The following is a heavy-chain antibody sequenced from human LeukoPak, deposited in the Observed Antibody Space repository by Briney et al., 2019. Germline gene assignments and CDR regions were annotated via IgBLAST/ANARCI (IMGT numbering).Heavy chain of an antibody. CDR3: TTDEDWNYARKDV. Sequence: GGSLRLSCAASGYTFNYAWMSWVRQVPGKGLEWVGQTVSEIDGGTTDYAAPVKGRFTISRDDSKSTLYLQMNSLKIEDTAVYYCTTDEDWNYARKDVWGQGATVIVSS. J-gene: IGHJ6*02. CDR1: GYTFNYAW. CDR2: TVSEIDGGTT. V-gene: IGHV3-15*04. D-gene: IGHD1-7*01.